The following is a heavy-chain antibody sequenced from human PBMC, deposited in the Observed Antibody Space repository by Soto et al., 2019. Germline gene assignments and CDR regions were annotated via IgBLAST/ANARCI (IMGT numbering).Heavy chain of an antibody. CDR3: ARETIAVADSDYYYYGMDV. V-gene: IGHV1-18*01. Sequence: ASVKVSCKASGYTFTSYGISWVRQAPGQGLEWMGWISAYNGNTNYAQKLQGRVTMTTDTSTSTAYMELRSLRSDDTAVYYCARETIAVADSDYYYYGMDVWGQGTTVTVSS. J-gene: IGHJ6*02. D-gene: IGHD6-19*01. CDR1: GYTFTSYG. CDR2: ISAYNGNT.